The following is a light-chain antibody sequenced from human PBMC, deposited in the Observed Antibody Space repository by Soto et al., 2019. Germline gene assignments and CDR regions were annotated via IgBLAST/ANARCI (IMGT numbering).Light chain of an antibody. CDR2: WAS. CDR1: QSILYTSNSKNC. Sequence: DIVMTQSPDSLAVSLGERATINCKSSQSILYTSNSKNCLAWYQQKPGQPPKLLIYWASTRESGVPDRFSGSGSGTDFTLTISSLQAEDVAVYYCQQYYSTPFFGPGTKVDIK. J-gene: IGKJ3*01. CDR3: QQYYSTPF. V-gene: IGKV4-1*01.